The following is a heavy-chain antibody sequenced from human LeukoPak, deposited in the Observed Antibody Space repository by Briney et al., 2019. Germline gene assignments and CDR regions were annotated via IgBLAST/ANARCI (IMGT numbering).Heavy chain of an antibody. J-gene: IGHJ4*02. CDR2: ISSSGSTI. V-gene: IGHV3-11*01. CDR1: GFTFSDYY. D-gene: IGHD6-13*01. Sequence: GGSLRLSCAASGFTFSDYYMSWIRQAPGKGLEWVSYISSSGSTIYYADSVKGRFTISRDNAKNSLYLQMNSLRAEDTAVYYCARDYGEFGSSWCWGAEYYFDYWGQGTLVTVSS. CDR3: ARDYGEFGSSWCWGAEYYFDY.